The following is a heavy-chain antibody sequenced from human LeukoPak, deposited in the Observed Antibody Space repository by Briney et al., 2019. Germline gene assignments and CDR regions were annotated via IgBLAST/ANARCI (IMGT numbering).Heavy chain of an antibody. CDR1: GFTFTAYT. CDR2: IDYGGSVT. J-gene: IGHJ4*02. Sequence: GGSLRLSCSASGFTFTAYTMNWVRQAPGKGPEWVSYIDYGGSVTHYADSVKGRFTISRDNAENSLYPQMNSLRVEDTAVYYCTRGLEYWSQGVQVTVSS. V-gene: IGHV3-48*01. CDR3: TRGLEY.